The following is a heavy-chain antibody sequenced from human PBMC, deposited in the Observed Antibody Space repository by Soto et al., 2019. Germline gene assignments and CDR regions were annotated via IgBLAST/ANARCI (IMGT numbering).Heavy chain of an antibody. CDR2: IIPIFGTA. CDR1: GGTFSSYA. V-gene: IGHV1-69*01. D-gene: IGHD3-9*01. J-gene: IGHJ5*02. Sequence: QVQLVQSGAEVKKPGSSMKISCKASGGTFSSYAISWVRQAPGQGLEWMGGIIPIFGTANYAQKFQGRVTITADESTSTDYMELSSLRSEDTAVYYCARDTVGDPDYDILTGYLNWFDPWGQGTLVTVSS. CDR3: ARDTVGDPDYDILTGYLNWFDP.